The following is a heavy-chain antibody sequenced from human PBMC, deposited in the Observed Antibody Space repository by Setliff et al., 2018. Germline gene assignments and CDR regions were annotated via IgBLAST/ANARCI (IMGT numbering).Heavy chain of an antibody. D-gene: IGHD4-17*01. Sequence: PGESLKISCKGSGYRFTSNWIGWVRQMPGKGLEWVGVIYPGDSDTRYNPSFRGQVTISADKSINTAYLQWSSLKASDTAMYYCARHTVEPGFDYWGQGTLVTVSS. V-gene: IGHV5-51*01. CDR3: ARHTVEPGFDY. CDR1: GYRFTSNW. J-gene: IGHJ4*02. CDR2: IYPGDSDT.